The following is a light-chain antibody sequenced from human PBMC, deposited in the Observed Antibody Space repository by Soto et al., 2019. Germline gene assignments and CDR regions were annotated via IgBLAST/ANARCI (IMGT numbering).Light chain of an antibody. CDR1: SSDTGDYNY. J-gene: IGLJ1*01. CDR2: EVS. V-gene: IGLV2-8*01. CDR3: SSYAGSDNYV. Sequence: QSALPQPPSASGSPGQSGTISCSGTSSDTGDYNYVSWYQQHPGKAPKLMIYEVSKRPSGVPDRFSGSKSGNTASLTVSGLQAEDEADYYCSSYAGSDNYVFGTGTKLTVL.